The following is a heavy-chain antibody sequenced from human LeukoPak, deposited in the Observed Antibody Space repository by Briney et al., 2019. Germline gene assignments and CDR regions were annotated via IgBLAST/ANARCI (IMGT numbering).Heavy chain of an antibody. CDR1: GGSFSGYY. CDR3: ARALWGSRYFDY. J-gene: IGHJ4*02. D-gene: IGHD3-16*01. Sequence: SETLSLTCAVYGGSFSGYYWSWIRQPPGKGLEWIGEINHSGSTNYNPSLKSRVTISVDTSKNQFSLKLSSVTAADTAVYYCARALWGSRYFDYWGQETLVTVSS. CDR2: INHSGST. V-gene: IGHV4-34*01.